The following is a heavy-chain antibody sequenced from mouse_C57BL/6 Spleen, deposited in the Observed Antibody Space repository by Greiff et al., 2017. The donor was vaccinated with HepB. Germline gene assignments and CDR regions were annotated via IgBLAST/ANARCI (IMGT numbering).Heavy chain of an antibody. Sequence: QVHVKQSGAELVRPGTSVKVSCKASGYTFTNYLIEWVKQRPGQGLEWIGVINPGSGGTNYNEKFKGKATLTADKSSSTAYMQLSSLTSEDSAVYFCARAGDGYWDYWGQGTTLTVSS. V-gene: IGHV1-54*01. J-gene: IGHJ2*01. CDR2: INPGSGGT. D-gene: IGHD2-3*01. CDR1: GYTFTNYL. CDR3: ARAGDGYWDY.